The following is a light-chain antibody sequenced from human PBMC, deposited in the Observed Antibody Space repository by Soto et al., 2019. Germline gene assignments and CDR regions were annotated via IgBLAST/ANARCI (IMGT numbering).Light chain of an antibody. CDR3: QQYNNWPAIT. CDR2: GAS. J-gene: IGKJ5*01. CDR1: QSVSSN. Sequence: IVMTQSPATLSVSPGERSTLSCGSSQSVSSNLAWYQQKPGQAPRLLIYGASTRATGIPARFSGSGSGTEFTLTISSLQSEDFAVYYCQQYNNWPAITFGQGTRLEI. V-gene: IGKV3-15*01.